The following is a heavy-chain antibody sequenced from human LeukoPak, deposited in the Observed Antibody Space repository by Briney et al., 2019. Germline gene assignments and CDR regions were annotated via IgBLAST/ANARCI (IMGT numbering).Heavy chain of an antibody. D-gene: IGHD3-10*01. CDR3: AKSHGSGSYYPLDY. CDR2: ISWNSGSI. V-gene: IGHV3-9*01. CDR1: GFRFDDYT. J-gene: IGHJ4*02. Sequence: GGSLRLSCGASGFRFDDYTMHWVRQAPGKGLEWVSGISWNSGSIGYADSVKGRFTISRDNAKNSLYLQMNRLRAEDTALYYCAKSHGSGSYYPLDYWGQGTLVTVSS.